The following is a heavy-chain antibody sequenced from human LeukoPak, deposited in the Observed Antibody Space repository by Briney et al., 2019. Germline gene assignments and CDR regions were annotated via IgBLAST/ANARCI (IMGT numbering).Heavy chain of an antibody. CDR1: GFTVSSNY. Sequence: GGSLRLSCAASGFTVSSNYMSWVRQAPGKGLEWVSVIYSGGSTYYADSVKGQFTISRDNSKNTLYLQMNSLRAEDTAVYYCARIVRLRYFDWLLDYWGQGTLVTVSS. D-gene: IGHD3-9*01. CDR3: ARIVRLRYFDWLLDY. CDR2: IYSGGST. J-gene: IGHJ4*02. V-gene: IGHV3-53*01.